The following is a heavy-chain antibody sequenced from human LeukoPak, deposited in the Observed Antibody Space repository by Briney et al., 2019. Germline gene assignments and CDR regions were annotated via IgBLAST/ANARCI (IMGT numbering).Heavy chain of an antibody. CDR1: GFTFSSYG. CDR3: ARSGGGNAFDI. V-gene: IGHV3-33*01. D-gene: IGHD2-8*02. J-gene: IGHJ3*02. CDR2: IWYDGSNK. Sequence: GRSLRLSCAASGFTFSSYGMHWVRQAPGKGLEWVAVIWYDGSNKYYADSVKGRFTISRDNSKNTLYLQMNSLRAEDTAVYYCARSGGGNAFDIWGQGTMVTVSS.